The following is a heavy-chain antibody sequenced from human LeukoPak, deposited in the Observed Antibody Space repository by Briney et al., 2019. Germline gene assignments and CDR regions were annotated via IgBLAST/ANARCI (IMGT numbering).Heavy chain of an antibody. CDR2: IYYSGST. Sequence: SETLSLTCTVSGGSISSSSYYWGWIRQPPGKGLEWIGSIYYSGSTYYNPSLKSRVTISVDTSKNQFSLKLSSVTAADTAVYYCARHGYSYGSDYWGQGTLVTVSS. D-gene: IGHD5-18*01. CDR1: GGSISSSSYY. J-gene: IGHJ4*02. V-gene: IGHV4-39*01. CDR3: ARHGYSYGSDY.